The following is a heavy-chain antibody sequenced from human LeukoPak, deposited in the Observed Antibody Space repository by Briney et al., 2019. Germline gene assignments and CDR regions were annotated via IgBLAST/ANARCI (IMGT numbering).Heavy chain of an antibody. CDR3: ARGQAAAGY. CDR1: GGSISSYY. Sequence: PSETLSLTCTVSGGSISSYYWSWIRQPPGKGLEWIGYIYYSGSTNYNPSLKSRVTISVDTSKNQFSLKLSSVTAADTAVYYCARGQAAAGYWGQGTLVTVSS. D-gene: IGHD6-13*01. V-gene: IGHV4-59*01. J-gene: IGHJ4*02. CDR2: IYYSGST.